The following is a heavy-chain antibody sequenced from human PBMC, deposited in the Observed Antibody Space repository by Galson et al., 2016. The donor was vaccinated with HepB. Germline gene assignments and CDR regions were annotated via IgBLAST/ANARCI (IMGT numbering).Heavy chain of an antibody. Sequence: LRLSCAASGFTFGSYWMSWVRQAPGKGLELAANINQDGSEKSYVDSAKGRFTISRDNAKNSLYLQMNSLRAEDTAVYFCARDPGYSAFDIWGQGTMVTVSS. CDR1: GFTFGSYW. CDR2: INQDGSEK. J-gene: IGHJ3*02. CDR3: ARDPGYSAFDI. V-gene: IGHV3-7*04. D-gene: IGHD5-12*01.